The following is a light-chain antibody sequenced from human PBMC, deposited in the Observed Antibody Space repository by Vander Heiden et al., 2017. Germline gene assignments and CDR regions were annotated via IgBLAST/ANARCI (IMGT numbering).Light chain of an antibody. Sequence: DIVMTQSPLTLPVTPGEPASISCRSSQTLLHSNGDSYLDWYLQKPGQSPQLLIYLGSNRASGVPDRFSGSGSGTDFTLKISRVEAEDVGVYYCMETLRTPYTFGQGTGLEIK. V-gene: IGKV2-28*01. CDR1: QTLLHSNGDSY. CDR2: LGS. J-gene: IGKJ2*01. CDR3: METLRTPYT.